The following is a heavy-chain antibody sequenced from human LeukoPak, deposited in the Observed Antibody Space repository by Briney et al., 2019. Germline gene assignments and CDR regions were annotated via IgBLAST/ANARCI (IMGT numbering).Heavy chain of an antibody. V-gene: IGHV4-31*03. CDR3: ARDVAAGTDY. CDR2: IYYSGST. J-gene: IGHJ4*02. CDR1: GGSISSGGYY. D-gene: IGHD6-13*01. Sequence: SQTLSLTCTVSGGSISSGGYYWSWIRQHPGKGLEWIGDIYYSGSTYYNPSLKSRVTISVDTSKNQFSLKLSSVTAADTAVYYCARDVAAGTDYWGQGTLVTVSS.